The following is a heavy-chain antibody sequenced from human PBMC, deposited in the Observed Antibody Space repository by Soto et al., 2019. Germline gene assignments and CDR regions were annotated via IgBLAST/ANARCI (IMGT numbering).Heavy chain of an antibody. CDR3: GRGRYGDY. J-gene: IGHJ4*02. CDR1: GYAFTTYS. D-gene: IGHD1-1*01. CDR2: ISAHNGNT. Sequence: QVHLVQSGAEVKKPGASVKVSCKGCGYAFTTYSITWVRQAPGQGLERMGWISAHNGNTNYAQKLQGRVTVTRDTSTSTAYMELRRLRSDDTRVYYCGRGRYGDYWGQGALVTVSS. V-gene: IGHV1-18*01.